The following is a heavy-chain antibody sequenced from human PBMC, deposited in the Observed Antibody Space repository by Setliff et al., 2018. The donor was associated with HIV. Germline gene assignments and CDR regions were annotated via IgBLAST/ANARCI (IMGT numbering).Heavy chain of an antibody. CDR1: GFTFDNVD. V-gene: IGHV3-23*01. Sequence: AGGSLRLSCAASGFTFDNVDMNWVRQAPGKGPEWVSSISKDSFSIYYTDSVKGRFTVSRDNSRDTLYLQMNSLRAEDTAVYYCATGRLRATSPFDNWGQGTLVTVSS. D-gene: IGHD1-26*01. CDR2: ISKDSFSI. CDR3: ATGRLRATSPFDN. J-gene: IGHJ4*02.